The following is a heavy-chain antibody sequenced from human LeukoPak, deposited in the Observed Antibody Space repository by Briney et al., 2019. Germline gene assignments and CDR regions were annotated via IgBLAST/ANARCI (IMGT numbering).Heavy chain of an antibody. CDR3: TXGKTYDSSAYYTRF. CDR2: IKRKTDGGTT. Sequence: GSLXLXCSASGFIFSSYTMTWVRQAPGKGLEWVGRIKRKTDGGTTGYAAGVKGRFTISRDESKNKVYVQMNRLKNEDKDVYYCTXGKTYDSSAYYTRFWGQGTLVTVSS. CDR1: GFIFSSYT. V-gene: IGHV3-15*01. D-gene: IGHD3-22*01. J-gene: IGHJ4*02.